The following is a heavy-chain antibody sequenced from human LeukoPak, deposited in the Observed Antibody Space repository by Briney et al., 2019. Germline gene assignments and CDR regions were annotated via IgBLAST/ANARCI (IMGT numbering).Heavy chain of an antibody. V-gene: IGHV1-46*01. Sequence: ASVKVSCKASGYTFTSYYMHWVRQAPGQGLEWMGIINPSGGSTSYAQKFQGRVTMTRDMSTSTAYMELSRLRSDDTAVYYCASRGVDYYYYYYMDVWGKGTTVTVSS. CDR1: GYTFTSYY. CDR3: ASRGVDYYYYYYMDV. J-gene: IGHJ6*03. CDR2: INPSGGST. D-gene: IGHD2-15*01.